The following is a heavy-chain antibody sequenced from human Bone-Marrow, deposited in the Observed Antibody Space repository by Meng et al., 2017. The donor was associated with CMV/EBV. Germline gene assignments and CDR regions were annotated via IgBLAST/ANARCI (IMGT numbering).Heavy chain of an antibody. CDR3: AHNSIRVYFDY. Sequence: QSTFKESGPTLVKPTQTLTLTFTFSGVSLSTSGVGVGWVRQPPGKALEWLALIYWDDDKRYSPSLKSRLTITKDTSKNQVVLTMTNMDPVDTATYYCAHNSIRVYFDYWGQGTLVTVSS. CDR1: GVSLSTSGVG. V-gene: IGHV2-5*02. D-gene: IGHD2/OR15-2a*01. CDR2: IYWDDDK. J-gene: IGHJ4*02.